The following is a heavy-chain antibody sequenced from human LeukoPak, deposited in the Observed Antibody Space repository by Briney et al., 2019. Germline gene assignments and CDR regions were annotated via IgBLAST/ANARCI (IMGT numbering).Heavy chain of an antibody. J-gene: IGHJ5*02. Sequence: GGGLRLSCAASGFTFSGSAIHWVRQSSGKGLEWVGHIDKKDNFYATTSAASVTGRFTISRDDSKNTAYLQMNSLKTEDTALYYCTRDSGTYHWLDPWGQGTLVTVSS. V-gene: IGHV3-73*01. CDR3: TRDSGTYHWLDP. CDR1: GFTFSGSA. D-gene: IGHD1-26*01. CDR2: IDKKDNFYAT.